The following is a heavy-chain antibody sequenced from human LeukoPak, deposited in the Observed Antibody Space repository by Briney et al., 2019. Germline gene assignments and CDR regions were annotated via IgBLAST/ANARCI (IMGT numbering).Heavy chain of an antibody. D-gene: IGHD3-3*01. CDR2: IYTSGST. CDR1: GGSISSYY. CDR3: ARDASWSGWEIHYYYYYMNV. V-gene: IGHV4-4*07. Sequence: PSETLSLTCTVSGGSISSYYWSWIRQPAGKGLEWIGRIYTSGSTNYNPSLKSRVTMSVDTSKNQFSLKLSSVTAADTAVYYCARDASWSGWEIHYYYYYMNVWGKGATVTVSS. J-gene: IGHJ6*03.